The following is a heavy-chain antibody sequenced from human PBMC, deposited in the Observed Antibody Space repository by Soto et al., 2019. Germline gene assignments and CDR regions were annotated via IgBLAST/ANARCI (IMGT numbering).Heavy chain of an antibody. CDR3: TSPGFQSSGWFGHFQR. CDR2: TMNKANGYTT. Sequence: GGSLRLSCAASGFAFSDHFMDWVRQAPGKGLEWVGRTMNKANGYTTQYAASVKGRFTISRDESKDSLYLQMNSLKTDDTAVYYCTSPGFQSSGWFGHFQRWGQGTLVTVSS. J-gene: IGHJ1*01. V-gene: IGHV3-72*01. CDR1: GFAFSDHF. D-gene: IGHD6-19*01.